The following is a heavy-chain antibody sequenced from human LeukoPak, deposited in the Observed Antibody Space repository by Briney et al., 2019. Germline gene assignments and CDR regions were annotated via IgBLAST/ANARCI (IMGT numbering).Heavy chain of an antibody. Sequence: GGSLRLSCAASGFTFSISAMSWVRQAPGKGLEWVSGISDSGGSTLYADSVKGRFTISRDNSKNTLYLQMNSLRAEDTAVYYCAKGDSSSWYGYYFDYWGQGTLVTVSS. D-gene: IGHD6-13*01. CDR1: GFTFSISA. J-gene: IGHJ4*02. CDR3: AKGDSSSWYGYYFDY. CDR2: ISDSGGST. V-gene: IGHV3-23*01.